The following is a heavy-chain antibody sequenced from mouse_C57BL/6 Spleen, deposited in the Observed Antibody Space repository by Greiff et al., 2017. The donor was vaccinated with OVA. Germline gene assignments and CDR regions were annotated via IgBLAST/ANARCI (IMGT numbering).Heavy chain of an antibody. V-gene: IGHV1-52*01. Sequence: QVQLQQPGAELVRPGSSVKLSCKASGYTFTSYWMHWVKQRPIQGLEWIGNIDHSDSETPYNQKFKDKATLTVDKSSSTAYMQLTILTSENSAVYYCTRSGTWDYWGQGTTLTVSS. CDR3: TRSGTWDY. CDR1: GYTFTSYW. CDR2: IDHSDSET. D-gene: IGHD4-1*01. J-gene: IGHJ2*01.